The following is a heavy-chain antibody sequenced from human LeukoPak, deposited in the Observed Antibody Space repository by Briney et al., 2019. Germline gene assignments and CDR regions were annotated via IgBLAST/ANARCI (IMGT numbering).Heavy chain of an antibody. CDR1: GFTFSGST. Sequence: GGSLRLSCAASGFTFSGSTLHWVRQASGKGLEWVSYISSSGSTIYYADSVKGRFTISRDNAKNSLYLQMNSLRAEDTAVYYCAELGITMIGGVWGKGTTVTISS. J-gene: IGHJ6*04. CDR2: ISSSGSTI. D-gene: IGHD3-10*02. V-gene: IGHV3-48*04. CDR3: AELGITMIGGV.